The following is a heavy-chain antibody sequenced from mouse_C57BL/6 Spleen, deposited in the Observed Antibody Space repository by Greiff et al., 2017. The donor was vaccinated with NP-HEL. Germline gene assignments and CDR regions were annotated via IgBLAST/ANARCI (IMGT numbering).Heavy chain of an antibody. D-gene: IGHD2-5*01. CDR3: ARNSNSPYAMDY. V-gene: IGHV1-80*01. CDR2: IYPGDGDT. J-gene: IGHJ4*01. CDR1: GYAFSSYW. Sequence: VQLQQSGAELVKPGASVKISCKASGYAFSSYWMNWVKQRPGKGLEWIGQIYPGDGDTNYNGKFKGKATLTADKSSSTAYMQLSSLTSEDSAVYFCARNSNSPYAMDYWGQGTSVTVSS.